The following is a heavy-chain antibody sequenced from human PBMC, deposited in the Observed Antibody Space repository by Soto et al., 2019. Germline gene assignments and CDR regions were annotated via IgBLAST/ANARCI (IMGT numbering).Heavy chain of an antibody. Sequence: ASVKVSCKVSGYTLTELSMHWVRQAPGKGLEWMGGFDPEDGETIYAQKFRGRVTMTEDTSTDTAYMELSSLRSEDTAVYYCAKDINCGGDCQTDSWGQGTLVTVSS. CDR3: AKDINCGGDCQTDS. CDR1: GYTLTELS. CDR2: FDPEDGET. V-gene: IGHV1-24*01. J-gene: IGHJ4*02. D-gene: IGHD2-21*02.